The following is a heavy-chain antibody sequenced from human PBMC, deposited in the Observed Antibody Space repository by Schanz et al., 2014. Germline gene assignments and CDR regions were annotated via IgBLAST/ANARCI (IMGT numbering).Heavy chain of an antibody. J-gene: IGHJ3*02. Sequence: EVQLVESGGGFVQPGGSLRLSCAASGFTFSSYWMHWVRQAPGKGLVWVSRINSDDTTKTYADSVKGRFTTSRDNSKNTMYLQMNSLIAEDTAVYYCAKCIGWYGRCAFDIWGQGTMVTVSS. CDR3: AKCIGWYGRCAFDI. D-gene: IGHD6-19*01. CDR2: INSDDTTK. CDR1: GFTFSSYW. V-gene: IGHV3-74*03.